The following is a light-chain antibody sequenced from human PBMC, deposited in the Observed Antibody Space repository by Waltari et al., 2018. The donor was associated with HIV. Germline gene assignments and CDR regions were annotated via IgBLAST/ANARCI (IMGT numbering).Light chain of an antibody. CDR1: SSNIGSNH. CDR2: RND. V-gene: IGLV1-47*01. J-gene: IGLJ1*01. CDR3: AAWDDSLSGYV. Sequence: QSVLTQPPSASGTPGQRVTISCSGGSSNIGSNHVFWYQLLPGLAPKLLVYRNDQRPSGVPDRLSGSKSGTAASLAISGLRSEDEADYYCAAWDDSLSGYVFGTGTKVTVL.